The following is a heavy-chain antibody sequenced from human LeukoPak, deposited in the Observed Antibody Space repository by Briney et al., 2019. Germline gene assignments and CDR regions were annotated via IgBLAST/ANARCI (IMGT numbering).Heavy chain of an antibody. J-gene: IGHJ4*02. D-gene: IGHD4-17*01. V-gene: IGHV4-59*08. CDR3: ARHADYGDYYDY. CDR1: GGSISSYY. CDR2: IYYSGST. Sequence: SETLSLTCTVSGGSISSYYWSWIRQPPGKGLEWIGYIYYSGSTNYNPSPKSRVTISVDTSKNQFSLKLSSVTAADTAVYYCARHADYGDYYDYWGQGTLVTVSS.